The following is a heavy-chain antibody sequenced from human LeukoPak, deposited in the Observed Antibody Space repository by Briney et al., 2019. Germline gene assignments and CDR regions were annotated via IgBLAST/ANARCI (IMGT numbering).Heavy chain of an antibody. CDR1: GFSLSTSGMC. D-gene: IGHD5-24*01. CDR2: IDWDDDR. J-gene: IGHJ6*02. Sequence: SGPALVKPTQTLTLTCTFSGFSLSTSGMCVSWIRQPPGKALEWLARIDWDDDRYYNTSLKPRLTISKDTSKNQVVLTMTNMDPVDTATYYCARSSRDHYYNYGMDVWGQGTTVTVSS. CDR3: ARSSRDHYYNYGMDV. V-gene: IGHV2-70*11.